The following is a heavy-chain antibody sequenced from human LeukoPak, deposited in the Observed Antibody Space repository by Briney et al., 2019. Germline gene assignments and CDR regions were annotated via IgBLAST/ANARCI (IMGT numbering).Heavy chain of an antibody. CDR2: ISSSSSYI. D-gene: IGHD1-14*01. CDR1: GFTFSSYS. V-gene: IGHV3-21*01. CDR3: ARTGRASDAFDI. J-gene: IGHJ3*02. Sequence: PGGPLRLSCAASGFTFSSYSMNWVRQAPGKGLEWVSSISSSSSYIYYADSVKGRFTISRDNAKNSLYLQMNSLRAEDTAVYYCARTGRASDAFDIWGQGTMVTVSS.